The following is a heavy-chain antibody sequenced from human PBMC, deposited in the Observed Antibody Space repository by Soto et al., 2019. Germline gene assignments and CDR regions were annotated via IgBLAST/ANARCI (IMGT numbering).Heavy chain of an antibody. CDR1: GFTFSSNY. CDR2: MKKDGSEK. V-gene: IGHV3-7*05. CDR3: ARGPD. J-gene: IGHJ4*02. Sequence: EVQLVESGGGLVQPGGSLRLSCAASGFTFSSNYMSWVRQAPRKGLEWVASMKKDGSEKYYVDSVKGRFTISRDNAKNSLYLQMNSLRAGDTAVYYCARGPDWGQGTLVTVSS.